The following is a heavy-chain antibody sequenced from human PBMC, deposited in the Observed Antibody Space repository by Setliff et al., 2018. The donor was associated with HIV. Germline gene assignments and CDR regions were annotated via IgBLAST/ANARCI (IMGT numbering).Heavy chain of an antibody. CDR1: GGSFDMHT. CDR3: ATMSRSSRNWSILDY. J-gene: IGHJ4*02. D-gene: IGHD6-13*01. CDR2: IIPIIDTT. Sequence: SVKVSCKTSGGSFDMHTISWVRQAPGQGLEFVGRIIPIIDTTNYAQKFQGRVTITADKSANTTYMELRSLRSEDTAIYYCATMSRSSRNWSILDYWGQGALVTVSS. V-gene: IGHV1-69*08.